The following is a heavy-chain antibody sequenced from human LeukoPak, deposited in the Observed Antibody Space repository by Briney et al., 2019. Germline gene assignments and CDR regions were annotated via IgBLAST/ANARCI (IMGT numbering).Heavy chain of an antibody. D-gene: IGHD3-10*01. V-gene: IGHV3-48*03. J-gene: IGHJ4*02. CDR3: ASAPPVHPFYYGSRSYDY. CDR1: GFTFSSYE. CDR2: ISSSGSTI. Sequence: PGGPLRLSCAASGFTFSSYEMNWVRQAPGKGLEWVSYISSSGSTIYYADSVKGRFTISRDNAKNSLYLQMNSLRAEDTAVYYCASAPPVHPFYYGSRSYDYWGQGTLVTVSS.